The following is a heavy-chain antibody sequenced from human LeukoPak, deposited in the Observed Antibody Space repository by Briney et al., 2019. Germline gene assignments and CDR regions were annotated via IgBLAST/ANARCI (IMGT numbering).Heavy chain of an antibody. CDR2: ISAYNGNT. D-gene: IGHD6-13*01. CDR1: GYTFTSYG. CDR3: ARDGIAAADDAFDI. Sequence: ASVKVSCKASGYTFTSYGISWVRQTPGQGLEWMGWISAYNGNTNYAQKLQGRVTMTTDTSTSTAYMELRSLRSDDTAVYYCARDGIAAADDAFDIWGQGTMVTVSS. J-gene: IGHJ3*02. V-gene: IGHV1-18*01.